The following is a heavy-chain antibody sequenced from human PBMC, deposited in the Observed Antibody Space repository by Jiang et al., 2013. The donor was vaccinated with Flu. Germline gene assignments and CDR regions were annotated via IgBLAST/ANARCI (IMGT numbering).Heavy chain of an antibody. CDR1: GYTFTGYY. CDR3: ATSSGWSHDAFDI. V-gene: IGHV1-2*04. CDR2: INPNSGGT. J-gene: IGHJ3*02. D-gene: IGHD6-19*01. Sequence: SGAEVKKPGASVKVSCKASGYTFTGYYMHWVRQAPGQGLEWMGWINPNSGGTNYAQKFQGWVTMTRDTSISTAYMELSRLRSDDTAVYYCATSSGWSHDAFDIWGQGTMVTVSS.